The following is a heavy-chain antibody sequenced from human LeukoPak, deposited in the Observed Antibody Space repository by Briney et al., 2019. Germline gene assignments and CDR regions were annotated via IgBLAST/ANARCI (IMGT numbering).Heavy chain of an antibody. CDR2: IYYSGRT. J-gene: IGHJ4*02. CDR1: GGSISSSSYY. D-gene: IGHD1-1*01. V-gene: IGHV4-39*01. CDR3: ARHRWDGTFNFDY. Sequence: SETLSLTCTVSGGSISSSSYYWGWIRQPPGKGLEWIGSIYYSGRTYNNPSLKSRVTISVDTSKNQFSLKLSSVTAADTAVYYCARHRWDGTFNFDYWGQGTLVPVSS.